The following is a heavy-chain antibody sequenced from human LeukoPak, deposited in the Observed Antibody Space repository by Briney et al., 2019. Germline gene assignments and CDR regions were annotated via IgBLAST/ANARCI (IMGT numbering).Heavy chain of an antibody. D-gene: IGHD5-12*01. CDR1: GFTFSSYA. CDR2: IYSGGST. CDR3: VKEVVATIPPL. V-gene: IGHV3-23*03. Sequence: GSLRLSCAASGFTFSSYAMSWVRQAPGKGLEWVSVIYSGGSTYYADSVKGRFTISRDNSKNTLFLQMNSLRAEDTAVYYCVKEVVATIPPLWGQGTLVTVPS. J-gene: IGHJ4*02.